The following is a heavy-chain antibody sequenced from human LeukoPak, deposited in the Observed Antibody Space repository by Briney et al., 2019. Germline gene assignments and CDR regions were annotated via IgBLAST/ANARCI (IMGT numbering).Heavy chain of an antibody. CDR3: ATIKRGYPYGYFDF. Sequence: SETLSLTCTVSGGSLSSHYWSWVRQPPGKGLVWIGYMYDTVNTKDNPSLTSRLTLSADTSKNQFSLRLGSVTAADTAVYYCATIKRGYPYGYFDFWGQGILVTVSS. V-gene: IGHV4-59*11. D-gene: IGHD5-18*01. CDR1: GGSLSSHY. J-gene: IGHJ4*02. CDR2: MYDTVNT.